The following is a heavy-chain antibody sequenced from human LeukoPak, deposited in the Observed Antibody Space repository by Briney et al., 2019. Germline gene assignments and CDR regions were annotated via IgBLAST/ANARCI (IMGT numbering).Heavy chain of an antibody. CDR1: GFTFSSYA. CDR3: AKDDYDILTGPIDY. V-gene: IGHV3-23*01. Sequence: GGSLRLSCAASGFTFSSYAMSWVRQAPGKGLEWVSAISGSGGSTYYADSVKGRFTISRDNSKNTLYLQMNSLRAVDTAVYYCAKDDYDILTGPIDYWGQGTLVTVSS. CDR2: ISGSGGST. J-gene: IGHJ4*02. D-gene: IGHD3-9*01.